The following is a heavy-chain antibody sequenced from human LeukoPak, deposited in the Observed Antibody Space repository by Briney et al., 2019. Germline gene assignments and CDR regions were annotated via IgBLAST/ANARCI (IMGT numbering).Heavy chain of an antibody. CDR1: GGSFSGYY. V-gene: IGHV4-34*01. CDR3: ARRRSMVRGVMGPRYYYYMDV. CDR2: INHSGST. Sequence: SETLSLTCAVYGGSFSGYYWSWIRQPPGKGLEWIGEINHSGSTNYNPSLKSRVTISVDTSKNQFSLKLSSVTAADTAVYYCARRRSMVRGVMGPRYYYYMDVWGKGTTVTISS. D-gene: IGHD3-10*01. J-gene: IGHJ6*03.